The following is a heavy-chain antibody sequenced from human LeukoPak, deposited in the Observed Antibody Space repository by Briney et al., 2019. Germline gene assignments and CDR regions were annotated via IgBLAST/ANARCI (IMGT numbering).Heavy chain of an antibody. V-gene: IGHV1-69*05. D-gene: IGHD1-7*01. Sequence: SVKVSCKASGGTFRSYAISWVRQAPGQGLEWMGRIIPIFGTADYAQRFQGRLTITTDESTSTAYMELSSLRSEDTAEYYCARTDLELGDFDYWGQGTLVTVSS. CDR3: ARTDLELGDFDY. CDR2: IIPIFGTA. J-gene: IGHJ4*02. CDR1: GGTFRSYA.